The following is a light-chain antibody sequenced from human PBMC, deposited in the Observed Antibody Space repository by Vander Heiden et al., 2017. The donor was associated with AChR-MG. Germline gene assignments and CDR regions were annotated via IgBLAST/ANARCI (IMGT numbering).Light chain of an antibody. CDR2: AAS. V-gene: IGKV1-8*01. J-gene: IGKJ4*01. Sequence: AIRMTQSPSSFSASTGARVTITCRASPGISSYLAWYQQKPGKAPKLLIYAASTLQSGVPSRFSGSGSGTDFTLTISCLQSEDFATYYCLQYYSYPITFGGGTKVEIK. CDR3: LQYYSYPIT. CDR1: PGISSY.